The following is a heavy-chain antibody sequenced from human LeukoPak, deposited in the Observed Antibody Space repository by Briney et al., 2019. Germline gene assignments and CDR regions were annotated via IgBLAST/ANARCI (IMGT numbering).Heavy chain of an antibody. J-gene: IGHJ3*02. CDR3: AKDQGVLLWFGELLDDAFDI. CDR2: ISGSGGST. CDR1: GFTLSSYA. D-gene: IGHD3-10*01. Sequence: GGSLRLSCAASGFTLSSYAMTWVRQAPGKGLEWVAGISGSGGSTYYADSVKGRFTISRDNSKNTLYLQMNSLRAEDTAVYYCAKDQGVLLWFGELLDDAFDIWGQGTMVTVSS. V-gene: IGHV3-23*01.